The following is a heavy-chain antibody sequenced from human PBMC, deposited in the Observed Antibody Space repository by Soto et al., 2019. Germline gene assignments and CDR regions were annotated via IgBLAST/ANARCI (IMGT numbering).Heavy chain of an antibody. CDR1: GFTFSNAW. CDR3: TTALRIVADYYYYGMDV. CDR2: IKSKTDGGTT. Sequence: GGSLRLSCAASGFTFSNAWMNWVRQAPGKGLEWVGRIKSKTDGGTTDYAAPVKGRFTISRDDSKNTLYLQMNSLKTEDTAVYYCTTALRIVADYYYYGMDVWGQGTTVTVSS. J-gene: IGHJ6*02. V-gene: IGHV3-15*07. D-gene: IGHD5-12*01.